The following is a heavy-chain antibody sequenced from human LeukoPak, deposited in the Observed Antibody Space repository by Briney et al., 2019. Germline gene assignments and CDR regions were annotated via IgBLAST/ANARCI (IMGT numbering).Heavy chain of an antibody. D-gene: IGHD2-15*01. V-gene: IGHV3-33*01. Sequence: GGSLRLSCAGSGFTFGNYGMNWVRQAPGKGLEWVAVIWYDGSNKYYADSVKGRFTISRDNSENTVYLQMNSLRAEDTAVYYCARLGSKWSFDYWGQGTLVTVSS. CDR3: ARLGSKWSFDY. J-gene: IGHJ4*02. CDR1: GFTFGNYG. CDR2: IWYDGSNK.